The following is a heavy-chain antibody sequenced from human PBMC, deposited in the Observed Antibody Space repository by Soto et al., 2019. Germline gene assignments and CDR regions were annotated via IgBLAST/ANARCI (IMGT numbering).Heavy chain of an antibody. CDR3: ARVSSSWYKDYFDY. J-gene: IGHJ4*02. V-gene: IGHV1-69*13. D-gene: IGHD6-13*01. CDR2: IIPIFGTT. CDR1: GGTFSNYA. Sequence: SVKVSCKASGGTFSNYAISWVLQAPGQGLEWMGGIIPIFGTTNYAQRFQGRVTITADESTSTAYMELSSLRSEDTAVYYCARVSSSWYKDYFDYWGQGTLVTVSS.